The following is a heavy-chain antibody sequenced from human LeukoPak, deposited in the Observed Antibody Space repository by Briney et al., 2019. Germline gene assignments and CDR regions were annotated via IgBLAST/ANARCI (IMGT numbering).Heavy chain of an antibody. CDR1: GYSFSSYW. Sequence: GESLKISSKGSGYSFSSYWSGWVRQMPGKGLEWMGIIYPGDSDATYSPSFQGQVTISADKSISTAYLQWRSLKASDTAMYYCARQGIVYASVDYWGQGTLVTVSS. D-gene: IGHD2-8*01. J-gene: IGHJ4*02. V-gene: IGHV5-51*01. CDR3: ARQGIVYASVDY. CDR2: IYPGDSDA.